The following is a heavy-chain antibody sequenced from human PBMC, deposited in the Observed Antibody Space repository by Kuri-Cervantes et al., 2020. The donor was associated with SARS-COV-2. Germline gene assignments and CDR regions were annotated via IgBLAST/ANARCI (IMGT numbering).Heavy chain of an antibody. CDR2: IYSGGSST. Sequence: GGSLRLSCAASGFTFRSYAMSWVRQAPGKGLEWVSVIYSGGSSTYYADSVKGRFTISRDNSKDTLYLQMNSLRAEDTAVCYCARRITMVRVAWVYFDYWGQGTLVTVSS. CDR3: ARRITMVRVAWVYFDY. CDR1: GFTFRSYA. D-gene: IGHD3-10*01. J-gene: IGHJ4*02. V-gene: IGHV3-23*03.